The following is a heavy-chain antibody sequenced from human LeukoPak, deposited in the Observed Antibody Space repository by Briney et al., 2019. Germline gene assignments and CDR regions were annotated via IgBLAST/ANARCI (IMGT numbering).Heavy chain of an antibody. D-gene: IGHD5-24*01. Sequence: GGSLRLSCAASGFTFSSYAMHWVRQAPGKGLEWVAVISYDGSNKYYVDSVKGRFTISRDNSKNTLYLQMNSLRAEDTAVYYCARVRDGYNLYFDYWGQGTLVTVSS. V-gene: IGHV3-30-3*01. CDR2: ISYDGSNK. CDR3: ARVRDGYNLYFDY. J-gene: IGHJ4*02. CDR1: GFTFSSYA.